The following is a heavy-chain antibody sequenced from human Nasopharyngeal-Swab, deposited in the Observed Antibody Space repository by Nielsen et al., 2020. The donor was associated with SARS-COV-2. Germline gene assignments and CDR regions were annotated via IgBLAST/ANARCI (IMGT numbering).Heavy chain of an antibody. CDR2: VAYAGRA. D-gene: IGHD3-16*01. CDR3: ATCPAFSRRFDP. CDR1: DGPISGSY. V-gene: IGHV4-59*05. Sequence: SDPLSFPCPAPDGPISGSYWSGFRQLPGKGLEWIGSVAYAGRAYHNPSLMSRVTISVDRSNNHFSLKLTSVTAADTALYYCATCPAFSRRFDPWGQGTLVTVSS. J-gene: IGHJ5*02.